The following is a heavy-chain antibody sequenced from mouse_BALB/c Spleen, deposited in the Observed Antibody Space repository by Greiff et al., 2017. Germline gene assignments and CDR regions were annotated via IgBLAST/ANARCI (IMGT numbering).Heavy chain of an antibody. D-gene: IGHD1-1*01. J-gene: IGHJ2*01. Sequence: VQLQESGAELVRPGSSVKISCKASGYAFSSYWLNWVKQRPGQGLEWIGQIYPGDGDTNYNGKFKGKATLTADKSSSTAYMQLSSLTSEDSAVYFCAREEGYGTDYWGQGTTLTVAA. CDR2: IYPGDGDT. CDR3: AREEGYGTDY. CDR1: GYAFSSYW. V-gene: IGHV1-80*01.